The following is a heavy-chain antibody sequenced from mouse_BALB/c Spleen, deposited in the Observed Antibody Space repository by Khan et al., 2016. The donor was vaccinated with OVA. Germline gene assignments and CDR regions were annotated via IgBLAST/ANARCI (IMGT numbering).Heavy chain of an antibody. CDR1: GYSITTDYA. CDR2: ISYSGNT. CDR3: AQNYGGGFDY. D-gene: IGHD1-1*02. Sequence: EVKLLESGPGLVKPSQSLSLTCTVTGYSITTDYAWNWIRQFPGSKLEWMGHISYSGNTKYNPSLTSRISITRDTSKNQFFLQLKSVTTEDTARYYCAQNYGGGFDYWGQGTTLTGS. J-gene: IGHJ2*01. V-gene: IGHV3-2*02.